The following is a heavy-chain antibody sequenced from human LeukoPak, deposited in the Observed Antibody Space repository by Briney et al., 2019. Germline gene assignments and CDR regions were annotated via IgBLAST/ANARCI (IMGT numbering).Heavy chain of an antibody. CDR2: IIPIFDVA. CDR1: GGTFNKYA. Sequence: EASVKVSCKASGGTFNKYAIFWVRQAPGQGLEWMGGIIPIFDVADYAQKFQDRVTITADESTSIVYMELSSLTSEDTAVYYCARADRNSRKDRKSTSGRIMGGTTPEERGPFDDWGQGTLVIVSS. J-gene: IGHJ4*02. CDR3: ARADRNSRKDRKSTSGRIMGGTTPEERGPFDD. V-gene: IGHV1-69*13. D-gene: IGHD1-26*01.